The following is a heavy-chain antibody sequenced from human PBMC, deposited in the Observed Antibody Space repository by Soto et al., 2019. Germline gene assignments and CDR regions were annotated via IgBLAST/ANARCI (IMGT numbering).Heavy chain of an antibody. J-gene: IGHJ6*02. D-gene: IGHD3-10*01. CDR3: ARARSDSAGSSLGRRLDV. CDR1: GGSFSDYY. V-gene: IGHV4-34*01. CDR2: INHSGST. Sequence: PSETLSLTCSVYGGSFSDYYWSWIRQPPGKGLEWIGEINHSGSTNYNPSLKSRVTISVHTSKNQFSLKLSSVTAADTAVYYCARARSDSAGSSLGRRLDVWGQGTTVTVSS.